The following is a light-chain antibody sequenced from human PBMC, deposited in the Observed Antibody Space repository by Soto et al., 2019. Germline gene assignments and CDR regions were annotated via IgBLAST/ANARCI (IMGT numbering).Light chain of an antibody. CDR3: SSYTSSSTRV. CDR1: SSDVGGYKY. V-gene: IGLV2-14*01. CDR2: DVS. J-gene: IGLJ1*01. Sequence: QSVLTQPASVSGSPGQSITISCTGTSSDVGGYKYVSWYQQHPGEAPKHMIYDVSNRPSGVSNRFSGSKSGNTASLTISGLQAEDEADYYCSSYTSSSTRVFGTGTKLTVL.